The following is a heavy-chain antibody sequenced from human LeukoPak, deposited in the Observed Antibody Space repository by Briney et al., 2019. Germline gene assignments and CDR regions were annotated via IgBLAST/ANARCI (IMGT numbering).Heavy chain of an antibody. J-gene: IGHJ3*02. Sequence: SVTLSLTCTVSGDSISGYYWSWIRQPPGKGLEWIGHIYYNGNTNYNASLKGRVAISVDTPKNQFSLKVTSLTAADTAVYYCARPNSGTYPYDAFDIWGQGTMITVS. D-gene: IGHD1-26*01. CDR1: GDSISGYY. V-gene: IGHV4-59*08. CDR3: ARPNSGTYPYDAFDI. CDR2: IYYNGNT.